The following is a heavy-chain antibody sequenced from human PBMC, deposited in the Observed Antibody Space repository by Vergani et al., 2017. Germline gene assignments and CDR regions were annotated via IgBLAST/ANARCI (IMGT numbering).Heavy chain of an antibody. CDR2: ISYDGSNK. J-gene: IGHJ3*02. CDR1: GFTFSSYA. CDR3: ARKVQDYGSGSYAAFDI. Sequence: QVQLVESGGGVVQPGRSLRLSCAASGFTFSSYAMHWVRQAPGKGLEWVAVISYDGSNKYYADSVKGRFTISRDNSKNTLYLQMNSLRAEDTAVYYCARKVQDYGSGSYAAFDIWGQGTMVTVSS. D-gene: IGHD3-10*01. V-gene: IGHV3-30*01.